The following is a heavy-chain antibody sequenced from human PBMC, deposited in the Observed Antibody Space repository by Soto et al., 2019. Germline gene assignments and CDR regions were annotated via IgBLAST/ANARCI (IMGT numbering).Heavy chain of an antibody. J-gene: IGHJ6*02. D-gene: IGHD5-18*01. Sequence: SETLSLTCAVYGESFSGYYWSWIRQPPGKGPEWIGAINQSGSTNYNPSLKSRVTISVDTSKNQFSLKLSSVTAADTAVYYCARSMYFVDTAMGYYYGMDVWGQGTTVTVSS. V-gene: IGHV4-34*01. CDR3: ARSMYFVDTAMGYYYGMDV. CDR1: GESFSGYY. CDR2: INQSGST.